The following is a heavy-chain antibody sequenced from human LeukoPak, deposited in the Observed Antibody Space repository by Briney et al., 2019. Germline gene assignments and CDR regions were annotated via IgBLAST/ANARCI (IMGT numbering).Heavy chain of an antibody. CDR1: GGSFSGYY. CDR2: INHSGST. V-gene: IGHV4-34*01. Sequence: SETLSLTCAVYGGSFSGYYWSWIRQPPGKGLEWIGEINHSGSTNYNPSLKSRVTISVDTSKNQFSLKLSSVTAADTAVYYCARAGYSSGWSFDYWGQGTLVTVSS. D-gene: IGHD6-19*01. J-gene: IGHJ4*02. CDR3: ARAGYSSGWSFDY.